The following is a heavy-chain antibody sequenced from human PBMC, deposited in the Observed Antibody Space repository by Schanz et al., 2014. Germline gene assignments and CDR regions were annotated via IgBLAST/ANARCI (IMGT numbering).Heavy chain of an antibody. CDR3: ARGRVLES. V-gene: IGHV3-21*01. J-gene: IGHJ5*02. Sequence: VQLVESGGGVVQPGRSLRLSCAASGITFSSHSFNWVRQAPGKGLEWVSAISGSGGSTYYADSVKGRFTISRDNAKNSLFLQMNSLRPEDTAVYYCARGRVLESWGQGTLXTVSS. CDR2: ISGSGGST. D-gene: IGHD1-1*01. CDR1: GITFSSHS.